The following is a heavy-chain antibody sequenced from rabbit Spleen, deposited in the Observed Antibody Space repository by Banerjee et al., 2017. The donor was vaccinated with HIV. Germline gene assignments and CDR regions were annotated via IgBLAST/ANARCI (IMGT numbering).Heavy chain of an antibody. Sequence: QQRLVESGGGLVKPGASLTLTCKASGFSFSNKAVMCWVRQAPGKGLDWIACINAITGKTVYATWAKGRFTISRASSTTVFLQMTSLTAADTATYFCARDLPEIIGWNFGFWGPGTLVTVS. CDR3: ARDLPEIIGWNFGF. J-gene: IGHJ6*01. CDR2: INAITGKT. V-gene: IGHV1S45*01. D-gene: IGHD1-1*01. CDR1: GFSFSNKAV.